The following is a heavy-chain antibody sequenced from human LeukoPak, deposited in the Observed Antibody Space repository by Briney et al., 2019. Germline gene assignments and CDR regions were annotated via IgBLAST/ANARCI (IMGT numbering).Heavy chain of an antibody. Sequence: ESLKISCTGSGYSFTSYWIGWVRQMPGKGLEWMGIIYPGDSDTRYSPSFQGQVTISADKSISTAYLQWSSLKASDTAMYYCARSLTMIRGVIGNWFDPWGQGTLVTVSS. D-gene: IGHD3-10*01. CDR1: GYSFTSYW. J-gene: IGHJ5*02. V-gene: IGHV5-51*01. CDR3: ARSLTMIRGVIGNWFDP. CDR2: IYPGDSDT.